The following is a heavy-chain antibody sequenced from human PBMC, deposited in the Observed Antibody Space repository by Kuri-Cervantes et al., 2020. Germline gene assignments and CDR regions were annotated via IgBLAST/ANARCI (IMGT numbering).Heavy chain of an antibody. V-gene: IGHV3-53*01. J-gene: IGHJ4*02. Sequence: GGSLRLSCAASGFTVSSNYMSWVRQAPGKGLEWVSVIYSGGSTYYADSVKGRFTISRDNAKKALYLQMNGLRDEDTAMYYCVRDGDHYDFDYWGQGTLVTVSS. CDR1: GFTVSSNY. CDR3: VRDGDHYDFDY. D-gene: IGHD4-17*01. CDR2: IYSGGST.